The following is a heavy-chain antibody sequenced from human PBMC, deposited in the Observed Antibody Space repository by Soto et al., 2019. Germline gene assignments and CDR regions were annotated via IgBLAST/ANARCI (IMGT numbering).Heavy chain of an antibody. V-gene: IGHV3-30*19. CDR3: ARWGTTGGFDV. D-gene: IGHD3-16*01. CDR1: GFTFRSFV. CDR2: TSYDGTNK. J-gene: IGHJ4*02. Sequence: QVQLVESGGGVVQPGTSLRLSCVGSGFTFRSFVIHWVRQAPGRGLEWVALTSYDGTNKYFGDSVKGRFTSSRDNSRNTVDLQMDSLRLEDTALYYCARWGTTGGFDVWGQGTLVSVSS.